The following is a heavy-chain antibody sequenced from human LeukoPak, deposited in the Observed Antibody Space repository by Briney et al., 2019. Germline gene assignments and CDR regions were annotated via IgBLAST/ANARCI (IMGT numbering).Heavy chain of an antibody. D-gene: IGHD4-17*01. CDR3: ATHSLRSRVDY. CDR2: INSDGSST. CDR1: GFTFSTYS. V-gene: IGHV3-74*01. Sequence: GGSLRLSCAASGFTFSTYSMNWVRQAPGKGLEWVSRINSDGSSTSYADSVKGRFTISRDNAKNTLYLQMNSLRAEDTAVYYCATHSLRSRVDYWGQGTLVTVSS. J-gene: IGHJ4*02.